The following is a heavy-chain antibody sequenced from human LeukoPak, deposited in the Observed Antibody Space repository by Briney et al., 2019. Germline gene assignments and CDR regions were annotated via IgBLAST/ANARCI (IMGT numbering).Heavy chain of an antibody. CDR3: VRQFWA. Sequence: PGGSLRLSCAASGFTVSSDYMNWVRQAPGKGLEWVSVVYSGGGTGYADSVKGRFTISRDIPKNTLYLQMNGLRVKDTAVYYCVRQFWAWGQGTLVTVSS. CDR1: GFTVSSDY. J-gene: IGHJ5*02. D-gene: IGHD3-16*01. CDR2: VYSGGGT. V-gene: IGHV3-66*04.